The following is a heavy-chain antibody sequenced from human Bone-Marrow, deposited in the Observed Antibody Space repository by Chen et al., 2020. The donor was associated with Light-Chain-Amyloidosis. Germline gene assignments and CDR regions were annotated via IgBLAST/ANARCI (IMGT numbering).Heavy chain of an antibody. D-gene: IGHD1-26*01. CDR3: TRLGSGSYSVAY. V-gene: IGHV3-73*02. Sequence: EVQLVESGGGLVQPGGSLKLSCAASGFTFSGSAMHWVRQASGKGLEWVGRIRSKANSYATAYAASVKGRFTISRDDSKNTAYRQMNSLKTEDTAVYYCTRLGSGSYSVAYWGQGTLVTVSS. CDR1: GFTFSGSA. J-gene: IGHJ4*02. CDR2: IRSKANSYAT.